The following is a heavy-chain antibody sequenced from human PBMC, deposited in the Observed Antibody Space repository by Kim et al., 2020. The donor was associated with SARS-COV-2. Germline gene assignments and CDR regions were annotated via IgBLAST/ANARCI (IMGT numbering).Heavy chain of an antibody. D-gene: IGHD3-10*01. J-gene: IGHJ6*02. CDR3: AREITMVRGVTSPGSGMDV. CDR1: GGTFSSYA. Sequence: SMKVSCKASGGTFSSYAISWVRQAPGQGLEWMGRIIPILGIANYAQKFQGRVTITADKSTSTAYMELSSLRSEDTAVYYCAREITMVRGVTSPGSGMDVWGQGTTVTVSS. V-gene: IGHV1-69*04. CDR2: IIPILGIA.